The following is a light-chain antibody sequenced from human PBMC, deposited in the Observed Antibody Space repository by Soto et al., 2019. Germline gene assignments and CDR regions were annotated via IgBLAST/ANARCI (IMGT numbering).Light chain of an antibody. CDR3: HQYNNWPPWT. V-gene: IGKV3-15*01. CDR2: DAS. CDR1: QSVSIN. Sequence: EIVLTQSPGTLSLSPGERATLSCRASQSVSINLAWYQQKPGQAPRLLIYDASTRATGIPARFSGSGSGTEFTLTISSLQSEDFAVYYCHQYNNWPPWTFGQGTKVDIK. J-gene: IGKJ1*01.